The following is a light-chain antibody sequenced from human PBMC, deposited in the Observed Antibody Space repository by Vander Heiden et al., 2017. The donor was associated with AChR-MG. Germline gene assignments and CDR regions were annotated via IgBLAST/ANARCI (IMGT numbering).Light chain of an antibody. Sequence: QPALTQPPSVSGAPGQRGTISCTGSSSNIGAGYDVHWYQQLPGTAPKLLIYGNSNRPSGVPDRFSGSKSGTSASLAITGLQAEDEADYYCQSYDSSLSGSVFGGGTKLTVL. CDR2: GNS. CDR1: SSNIGAGYD. J-gene: IGLJ2*01. CDR3: QSYDSSLSGSV. V-gene: IGLV1-40*01.